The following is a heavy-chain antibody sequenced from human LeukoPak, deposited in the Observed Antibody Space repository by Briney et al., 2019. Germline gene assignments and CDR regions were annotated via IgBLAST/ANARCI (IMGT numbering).Heavy chain of an antibody. CDR2: MYYSGNT. CDR1: CGSISSSSYY. D-gene: IGHD3-9*01. Sequence: PSETLSFTCTVACGSISSSSYYWGWIRQPPGKGLEWIGSMYYSGNTYYNPSLKSRLTISLDTSKNQFCLKRTSVTAADTAVYYCARAHYDVLTGYYLHFDYWGQGTLVTVSS. J-gene: IGHJ4*02. CDR3: ARAHYDVLTGYYLHFDY. V-gene: IGHV4-39*01.